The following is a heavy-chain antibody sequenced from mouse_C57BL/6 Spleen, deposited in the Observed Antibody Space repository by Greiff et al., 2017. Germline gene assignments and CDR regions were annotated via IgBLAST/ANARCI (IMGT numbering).Heavy chain of an antibody. CDR2: ISYDGSN. Sequence: EVQLQESGPGLVKPSQSLSLTCSVTGYSITSGYYWNWIRQFPGNKLEWMGYISYDGSNNYNPSLKNRISITRDTSKNQFFLKLNSVTTEDTATYYCARDRANWDVSWFAYWGQGTLVTVSA. J-gene: IGHJ3*01. D-gene: IGHD4-1*01. CDR3: ARDRANWDVSWFAY. CDR1: GYSITSGYY. V-gene: IGHV3-6*01.